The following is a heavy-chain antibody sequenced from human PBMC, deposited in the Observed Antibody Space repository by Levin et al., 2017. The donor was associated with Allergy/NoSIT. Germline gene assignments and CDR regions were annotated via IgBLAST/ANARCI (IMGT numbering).Heavy chain of an antibody. D-gene: IGHD2-15*01. CDR2: ISTSSKYI. J-gene: IGHJ4*02. V-gene: IGHV3-21*01. Sequence: GESLKISCAASGFSFSDYSMNWVRQAPGKGLEWVSCISTSSKYIYYADSLKGRFTISRDNAKNSLYLQMSSLTAEDTAVYYCARDPYCSGGSCYFDHWGQGTLVTVSS. CDR3: ARDPYCSGGSCYFDH. CDR1: GFSFSDYS.